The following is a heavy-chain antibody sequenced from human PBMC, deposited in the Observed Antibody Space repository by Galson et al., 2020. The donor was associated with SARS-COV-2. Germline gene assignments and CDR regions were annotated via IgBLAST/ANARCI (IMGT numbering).Heavy chain of an antibody. V-gene: IGHV1-69*06. J-gene: IGHJ6*02. CDR2: IIPIFGTA. Sequence: SVKVSCKASGGTFSSYAISWVRQAPGQGLEWMGGIIPIFGTANYAQKFQGRVTITADKSTSTAYMELSSLRSEDTAVYYCARGTFGYGDGEGYYYYGMDVWGQGTTVTVSS. D-gene: IGHD4-17*01. CDR3: ARGTFGYGDGEGYYYYGMDV. CDR1: GGTFSSYA.